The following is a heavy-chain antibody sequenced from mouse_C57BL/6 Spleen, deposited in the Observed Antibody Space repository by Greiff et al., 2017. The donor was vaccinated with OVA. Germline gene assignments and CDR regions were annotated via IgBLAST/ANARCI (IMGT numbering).Heavy chain of an antibody. V-gene: IGHV5-17*01. Sequence: EVQRVESGGGLVKPGGSLKLSCAASGFTFSDYGMHWVRQAPEKGLEWVAYISSGSSTIYYADTVKGRFTISRDNAKNTLFLQMTSLRSEDTAMYYCARKKGNYGGAMDYWGQGTSVTVSS. CDR3: ARKKGNYGGAMDY. CDR1: GFTFSDYG. J-gene: IGHJ4*01. D-gene: IGHD2-1*01. CDR2: ISSGSSTI.